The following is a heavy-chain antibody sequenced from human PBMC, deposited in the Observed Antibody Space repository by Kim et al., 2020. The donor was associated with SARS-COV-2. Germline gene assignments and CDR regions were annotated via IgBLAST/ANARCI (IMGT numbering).Heavy chain of an antibody. Sequence: DKTDYGESAKGRLTISRDNAKNTLYLQMSSLRVEDTAVYYCATNLAAAGVVWGQGTLVTVSS. J-gene: IGHJ4*02. V-gene: IGHV3-66*01. CDR2: DKT. CDR3: ATNLAAAGVV. D-gene: IGHD6-13*01.